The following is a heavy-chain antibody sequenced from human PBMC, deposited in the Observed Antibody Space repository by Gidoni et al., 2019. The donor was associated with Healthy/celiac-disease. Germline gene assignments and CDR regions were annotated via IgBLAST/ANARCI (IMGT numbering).Heavy chain of an antibody. V-gene: IGHV2-70*01. CDR3: ARIFRDYYYYGMDV. CDR2: IDWDDDK. Sequence: QPPGKALEWLALIDWDDDKYYSTSLKTRLTISKDTSKNQVVLTMTNMDPVDTATYYCARIFRDYYYYGMDVWGQGTTVTVSS. J-gene: IGHJ6*02.